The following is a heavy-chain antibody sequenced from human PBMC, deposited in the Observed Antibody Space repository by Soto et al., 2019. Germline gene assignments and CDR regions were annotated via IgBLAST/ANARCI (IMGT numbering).Heavy chain of an antibody. D-gene: IGHD6-6*01. CDR3: ARFMARSSNNWFDN. J-gene: IGHJ5*02. Sequence: SVKVSCKASGGTFSSYAISWVRQAPGQGLEWMGGISPIFGTANYAQKFQGRVTVTADESTSTAYMELSSLRSEDTAVYYCARFMARSSNNWFDNWGQGTLVTVSS. V-gene: IGHV1-69*13. CDR1: GGTFSSYA. CDR2: ISPIFGTA.